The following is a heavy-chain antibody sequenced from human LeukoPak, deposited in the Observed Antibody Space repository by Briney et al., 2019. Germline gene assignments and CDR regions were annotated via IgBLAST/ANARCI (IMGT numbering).Heavy chain of an antibody. J-gene: IGHJ4*02. CDR3: AKDGAVFSGWQDAWTDY. CDR1: GFTFSSYS. CDR2: ISSTSSFI. V-gene: IGHV3-21*01. Sequence: PGGSLRLSCAASGFTFSSYSINWVRQAPGKGLEWVSCISSTSSFIYYADSVKGRFTISRDNSKNTLHLQMNSLRAEDTAVYYCAKDGAVFSGWQDAWTDYWGQGTLVTVSS. D-gene: IGHD6-19*01.